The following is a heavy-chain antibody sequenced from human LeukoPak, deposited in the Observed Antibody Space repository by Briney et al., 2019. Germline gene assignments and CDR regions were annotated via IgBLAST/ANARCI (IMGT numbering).Heavy chain of an antibody. CDR3: ARAPGIAAIVFDY. Sequence: PSETLSLTCTVSGGSISSVSNYWGWLRQPPGKGLEWIGSIYYSGSTYYNQSLKSRVTISVDTSKNQFSLKLSSVTAADTAVYYCARAPGIAAIVFDYWGQGTLVTVSS. V-gene: IGHV4-39*01. CDR1: GGSISSVSNY. CDR2: IYYSGST. J-gene: IGHJ4*02. D-gene: IGHD6-13*01.